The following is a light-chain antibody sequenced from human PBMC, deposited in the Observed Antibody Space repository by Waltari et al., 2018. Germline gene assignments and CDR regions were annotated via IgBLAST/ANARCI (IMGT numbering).Light chain of an antibody. Sequence: DIQMTQSPSSLSAAVGARVPITCRASQSISAYLYWYQQKPGKAPKLLIYSASILQSGVPSRFTGSGSGTVFNFTITSLQPEDFATYYCQQSYGTPTFGGGTQVETK. CDR2: SAS. CDR3: QQSYGTPT. CDR1: QSISAY. J-gene: IGKJ4*01. V-gene: IGKV1-39*01.